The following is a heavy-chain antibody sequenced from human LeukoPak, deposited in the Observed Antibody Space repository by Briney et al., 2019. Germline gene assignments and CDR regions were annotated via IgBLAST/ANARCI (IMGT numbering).Heavy chain of an antibody. Sequence: GSSVKVSCKASGGTFSSYAISWVRQAPGQGLEWMGGIIPIFGTANYAQKFQGRVTITADESTSTAYMELSSLRSEDTAVYYCARVGSGGSCYSCHFDYWGRGTLVTVSS. J-gene: IGHJ4*02. D-gene: IGHD2-15*01. CDR1: GGTFSSYA. CDR2: IIPIFGTA. V-gene: IGHV1-69*01. CDR3: ARVGSGGSCYSCHFDY.